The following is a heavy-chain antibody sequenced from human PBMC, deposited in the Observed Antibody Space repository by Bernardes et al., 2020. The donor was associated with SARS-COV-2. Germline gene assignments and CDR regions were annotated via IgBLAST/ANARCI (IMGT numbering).Heavy chain of an antibody. CDR3: ARSAVVRKDY. CDR2: ISSSSSTI. D-gene: IGHD2-2*01. J-gene: IGHJ4*02. Sequence: GSLRLSCAASGFTFSSYSMNWVRQAPGKGLEWVSYISSSSSTIYYADSVKGRFTISRDNAKNSLYLQMNSLRAEDTAVYYCARSAVVRKDYWGQGTLVTVSS. V-gene: IGHV3-48*04. CDR1: GFTFSSYS.